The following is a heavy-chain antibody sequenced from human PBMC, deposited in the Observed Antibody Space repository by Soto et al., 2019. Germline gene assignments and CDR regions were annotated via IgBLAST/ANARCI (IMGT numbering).Heavy chain of an antibody. Sequence: EVQLVESGGGLVQPGGSLRLSCAASGFTVSNNYMRWVRQAPGKGLEWVSLIYSGGATYYADSVKGRFTISRDNSKNTLYLQMNSRRAEDTAVSYCARDGTYNWVGGQGILVTVSS. CDR1: GFTVSNNY. J-gene: IGHJ4*02. D-gene: IGHD1-1*01. V-gene: IGHV3-66*01. CDR2: IYSGGAT. CDR3: ARDGTYNWV.